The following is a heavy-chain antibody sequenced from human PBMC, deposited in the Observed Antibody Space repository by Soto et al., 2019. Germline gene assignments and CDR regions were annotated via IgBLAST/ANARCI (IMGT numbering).Heavy chain of an antibody. CDR2: ISSSSYI. Sequence: GGSLRLSCAASGLTFSSYSMNWVRQAPGKGLEWVSSISSSSYIYYADSVKGRFTISRDNAKNSLYLQMNSLRAEDTAVYYCARDLEGYPRTYYYYYGMDVWGQGTTVTVSS. D-gene: IGHD5-12*01. V-gene: IGHV3-21*01. CDR1: GLTFSSYS. CDR3: ARDLEGYPRTYYYYYGMDV. J-gene: IGHJ6*02.